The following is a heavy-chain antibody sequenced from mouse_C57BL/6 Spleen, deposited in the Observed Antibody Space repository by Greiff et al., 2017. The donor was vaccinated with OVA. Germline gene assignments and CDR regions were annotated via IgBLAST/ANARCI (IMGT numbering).Heavy chain of an antibody. CDR1: GYTFTSYW. J-gene: IGHJ4*01. CDR3: ARAGTGYYYAMDY. V-gene: IGHV1-61*01. CDR2: IYPSDSET. D-gene: IGHD4-1*01. Sequence: QVHVKQPGAELVRPGSSVKLSCKASGYTFTSYWMDWVKQRPGQGLEWIGNIYPSDSETHYNQKFKDKATLTVDKSSSTAYMQLSSLTSEDSAVDYCARAGTGYYYAMDYWGQGTSVTVSS.